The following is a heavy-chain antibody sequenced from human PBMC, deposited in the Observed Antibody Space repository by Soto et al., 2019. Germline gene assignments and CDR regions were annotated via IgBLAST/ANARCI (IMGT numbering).Heavy chain of an antibody. CDR2: ISWNSGSI. J-gene: IGHJ6*02. CDR3: AKDRRGYGMDV. Sequence: EVQLVESGGGLVQRGRSLRLSCAASGFTFDDYAMHWVRQAPGKGLEWVSGISWNSGSIGYADSVKGRFTISRDNAKNSLYLQMNSLRAEDTALYYCAKDRRGYGMDVWGQGTTVTVSS. D-gene: IGHD1-26*01. V-gene: IGHV3-9*01. CDR1: GFTFDDYA.